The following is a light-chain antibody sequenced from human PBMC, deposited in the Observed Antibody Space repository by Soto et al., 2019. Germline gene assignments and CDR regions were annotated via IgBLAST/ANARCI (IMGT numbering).Light chain of an antibody. CDR1: QSVIGW. CDR2: DAS. CDR3: QQDYSYPYT. V-gene: IGKV1-5*01. Sequence: DIQMTQSPSTLSASVGDRATITCRASQSVIGWLAWYQQKPGKAPKLLIYDASTLEGAVPSRFSGSGSGTAFTLTILSLQPDDFATYHWQQDYSYPYTFGQGTKLEIQ. J-gene: IGKJ2*01.